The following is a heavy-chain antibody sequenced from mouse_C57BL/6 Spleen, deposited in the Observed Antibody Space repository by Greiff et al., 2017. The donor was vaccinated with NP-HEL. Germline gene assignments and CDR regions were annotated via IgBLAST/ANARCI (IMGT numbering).Heavy chain of an antibody. CDR1: GYTFTSYW. CDR2: IYPSDSET. J-gene: IGHJ2*01. D-gene: IGHD1-1*01. V-gene: IGHV1-61*01. CDR3: ARNYGSSYERDY. Sequence: QVQLKQPGAELVRPGSSVKLSCKASGYTFTSYWMDWVKQRPGQGLEWIGNIYPSDSETHYNQKFKDKATLTVDKSPSTAYMQLSSLTSEDSAVYYCARNYGSSYERDYWGQGTTLTVSS.